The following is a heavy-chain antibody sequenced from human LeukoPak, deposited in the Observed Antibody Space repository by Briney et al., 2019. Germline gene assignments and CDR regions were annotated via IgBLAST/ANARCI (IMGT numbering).Heavy chain of an antibody. CDR3: ARGRWGSSNWYALDC. Sequence: TLSLTCTVSGGSISGGYYWSWTRQPPGKGLEWIGYIYDSGSIYYNSSLKSRASISVDTSKNQFSLKLNSVTAADTAVYYCARGRWGSSNWYALDCWGQGTLVTVSS. CDR2: IYDSGSI. D-gene: IGHD6-13*01. V-gene: IGHV4-31*03. J-gene: IGHJ4*02. CDR1: GGSISGGYY.